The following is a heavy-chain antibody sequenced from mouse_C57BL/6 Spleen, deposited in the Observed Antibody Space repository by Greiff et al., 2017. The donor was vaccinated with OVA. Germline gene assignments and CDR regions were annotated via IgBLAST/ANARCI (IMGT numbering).Heavy chain of an antibody. CDR1: GYTFTSYW. J-gene: IGHJ4*01. CDR2: IYPGSGST. V-gene: IGHV1-55*01. CDR3: ARKTTVDPPMDY. Sequence: VQLQQPGAELVKPGASVKMSCKASGYTFTSYWITWVKQRPGQGLEWLGDIYPGSGSTNYNEKFKSKATLTVDTSSSTAYMQLSSLTSEDSAVYYCARKTTVDPPMDYWGQGTSVTVSS. D-gene: IGHD1-1*01.